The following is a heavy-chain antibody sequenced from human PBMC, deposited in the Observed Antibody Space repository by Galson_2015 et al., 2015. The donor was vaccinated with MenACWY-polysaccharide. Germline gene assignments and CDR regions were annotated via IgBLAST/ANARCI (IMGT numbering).Heavy chain of an antibody. Sequence: SLRLSCAASGLTFRSSGMHWGRQAPGKGLEWVALIQNVGSPKAYADSVKGRFTISRDNSKNTLYLEMNSLRAEDTAVYYCARESSRIVFHAFDIWGQGTMVTVSS. V-gene: IGHV3-33*05. J-gene: IGHJ3*02. CDR3: ARESSRIVFHAFDI. CDR2: IQNVGSPK. CDR1: GLTFRSSG. D-gene: IGHD6-19*01.